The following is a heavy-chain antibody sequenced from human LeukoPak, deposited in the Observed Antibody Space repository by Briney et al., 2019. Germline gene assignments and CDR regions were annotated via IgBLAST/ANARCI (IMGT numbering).Heavy chain of an antibody. V-gene: IGHV3-23*01. D-gene: IGHD3-22*01. Sequence: GSLRLSCAASGFTFSSYAMSWVRQAPGKGLEWVSAISGSGGSTYYADSVKGRFTISRDNSKNTLHLQMNSLRAEDTAVYYCAAGGGREDYYDSSGYYFDYWGQGTLVTVSS. J-gene: IGHJ4*02. CDR1: GFTFSSYA. CDR2: ISGSGGST. CDR3: AAGGGREDYYDSSGYYFDY.